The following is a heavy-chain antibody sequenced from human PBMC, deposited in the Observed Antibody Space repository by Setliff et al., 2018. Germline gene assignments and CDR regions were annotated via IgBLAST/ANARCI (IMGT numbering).Heavy chain of an antibody. CDR2: INTNTGNP. CDR3: ARDLGMATGGWFDP. V-gene: IGHV7-4-1*02. J-gene: IGHJ5*02. Sequence: ASVKVSCKTSGYTFRSYGVSWVRQAPGQGLEWMGWINTNTGNPTYAQGFTGRFVFSLDTSVSTAYLQISSLKAEDTAVYYCARDLGMATGGWFDPWGQGTLVTVSS. CDR1: GYTFRSYG. D-gene: IGHD5-12*01.